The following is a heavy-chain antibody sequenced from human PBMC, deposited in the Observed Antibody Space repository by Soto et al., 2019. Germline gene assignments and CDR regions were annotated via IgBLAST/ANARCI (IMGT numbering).Heavy chain of an antibody. V-gene: IGHV3-23*01. CDR2: IDGRGTGT. J-gene: IGHJ4*02. CDR3: ATTGPVTARIRFDY. Sequence: VQLLESGGGLVQPGGSLRLSCEGSGFTFGSYTMAWVRQAPGKGLEWISGIDGRGTGTYYADSVEGRFSISRDNSRNTLYLQMNSVRIDATAVYYCATTGPVTARIRFDYWGQGALVTVSS. CDR1: GFTFGSYT. D-gene: IGHD2-21*02.